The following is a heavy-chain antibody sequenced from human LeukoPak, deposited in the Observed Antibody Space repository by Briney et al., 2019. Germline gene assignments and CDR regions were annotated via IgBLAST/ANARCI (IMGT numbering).Heavy chain of an antibody. CDR3: ARARNCSGGSCYRRGYYFDY. V-gene: IGHV4-59*01. J-gene: IGHJ4*02. Sequence: PSETLSLTCTVSGGSISSYYWSWIRQPPGKGLEWIGYIYSSGSTNYNPSLKSRVTISVDTSKNQFSLKLSSVTAADTAVSYCARARNCSGGSCYRRGYYFDYWGQGTLVTVSS. CDR2: IYSSGST. D-gene: IGHD2-15*01. CDR1: GGSISSYY.